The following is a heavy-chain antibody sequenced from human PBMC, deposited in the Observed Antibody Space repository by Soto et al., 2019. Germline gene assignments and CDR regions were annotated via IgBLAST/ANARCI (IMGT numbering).Heavy chain of an antibody. D-gene: IGHD3-10*01. J-gene: IGHJ5*02. CDR1: GYTFTSYA. CDR2: INAGNGNT. V-gene: IGHV1-3*01. CDR3: ARSTMVRGVTP. Sequence: ASVKVSCKASGYTFTSYAMHWVRQAPGQRLEWMGWINAGNGNTKYSQKFQGRVTITRDTYASTAYMELSSLRSEDTAVYYCARSTMVRGVTPWGQGTLVTVSS.